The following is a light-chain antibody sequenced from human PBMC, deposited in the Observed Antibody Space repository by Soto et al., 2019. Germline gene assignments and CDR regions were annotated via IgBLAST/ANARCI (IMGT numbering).Light chain of an antibody. CDR1: QSISSNY. J-gene: IGKJ4*01. Sequence: EIVLTQSPGTLSLSPGEIATLSCRSSQSISSNYLAWYQQKPGQAPRLLIYDASNRATGIPARFSGSGSGTEFSLTISSLQSEDFAVYSCQQYGDWPGAFGGGTKVDIK. CDR2: DAS. CDR3: QQYGDWPGA. V-gene: IGKV3-20*01.